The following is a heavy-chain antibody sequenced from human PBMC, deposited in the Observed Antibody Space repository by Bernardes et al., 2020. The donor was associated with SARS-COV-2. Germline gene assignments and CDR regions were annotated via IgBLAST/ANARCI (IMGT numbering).Heavy chain of an antibody. D-gene: IGHD2-2*01. J-gene: IGHJ6*02. V-gene: IGHV3-15*01. Sequence: GGSLRLSFSSSGFSFINSCLSCFRPSPGKVLEWVCLIQINTDDCTPDYSAPVKARFSISRDDSKNTLYLQMNSLKIEDTGVYYCGTQYPQVDDDYYYYGMDVWGQGTTVTVS. CDR3: GTQYPQVDDDYYYYGMDV. CDR1: GFSFINSC. CDR2: IQINTDDCTP.